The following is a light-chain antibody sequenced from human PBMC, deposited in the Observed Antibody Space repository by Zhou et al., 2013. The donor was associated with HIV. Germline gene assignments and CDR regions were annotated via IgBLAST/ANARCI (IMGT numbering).Light chain of an antibody. CDR1: QYVGYR. V-gene: IGKV1-5*01. J-gene: IGKJ4*01. Sequence: IRMTQSPSSFSASTGDRVIITCRASQYVGYRLAWYQQKPGKAPKLLIYDASSLQSGVPSRSSGSGSGTEFTLIINSLQPDDFATYSCQHYYTSSLTFGGGTKVEI. CDR2: DAS. CDR3: QHYYTSSLT.